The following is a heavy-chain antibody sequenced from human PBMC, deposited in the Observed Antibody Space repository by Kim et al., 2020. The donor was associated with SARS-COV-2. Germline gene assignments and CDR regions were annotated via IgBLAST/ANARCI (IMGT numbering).Heavy chain of an antibody. CDR1: GFTFSDYY. J-gene: IGHJ4*02. V-gene: IGHV3-11*01. Sequence: GGSLRLSCAASGFTFSDYYMSWIRQAPGKGLEWVSYISSSGSTIYYADSVKGRFTISRDNAKNSLYLQMNSLRAEDTAVYYCARDFRAGPAAKVHYWGQGTLVTVSS. D-gene: IGHD2-2*01. CDR3: ARDFRAGPAAKVHY. CDR2: ISSSGSTI.